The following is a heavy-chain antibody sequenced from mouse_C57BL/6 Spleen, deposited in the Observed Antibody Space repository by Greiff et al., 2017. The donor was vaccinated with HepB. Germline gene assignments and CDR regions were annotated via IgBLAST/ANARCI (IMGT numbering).Heavy chain of an antibody. CDR2: IYWDDDK. V-gene: IGHV8-12*01. CDR3: ARRDGSSHWFAY. D-gene: IGHD1-1*01. Sequence: QVTLKESGPGILQSSQTLSLTCSFSGFSLSTSGMGVSWIRQPSGKGLEWLAHIYWDDDKRYNPSLKSRLTISKDTSRNQVFLKITSVDTADTATYYCARRDGSSHWFAYWGQGTLVTVSA. J-gene: IGHJ3*01. CDR1: GFSLSTSGMG.